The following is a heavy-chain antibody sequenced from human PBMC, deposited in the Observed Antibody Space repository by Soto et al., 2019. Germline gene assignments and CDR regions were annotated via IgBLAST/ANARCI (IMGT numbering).Heavy chain of an antibody. CDR1: GADINTYS. CDR2: IYTSASI. V-gene: IGHV4-4*07. D-gene: IGHD6-19*01. CDR3: ARDREAGYNFYYGMDV. Sequence: SETLSLTXSVSGADINTYSWTWIRQPAGKGLEWIGRIYTSASINYNPSLKGRVTLSVDTSTNQVSLRLASVTAADTAIYYCARDREAGYNFYYGMDVWGQGTTVTVSS. J-gene: IGHJ6*02.